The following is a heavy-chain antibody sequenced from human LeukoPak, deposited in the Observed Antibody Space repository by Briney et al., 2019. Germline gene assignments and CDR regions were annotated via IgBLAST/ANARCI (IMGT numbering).Heavy chain of an antibody. Sequence: SETLSLTCTVSGGSISSHYWSWIRQPPGKGLEWIGYIYYSGSTNYNPSLKSRVTISVDTSKNQFSLKLSSVTAADTAVYYCASLLRNRKSGEYRRYYFDYWGQGTLVTVSS. J-gene: IGHJ4*02. CDR1: GGSISSHY. CDR3: ASLLRNRKSGEYRRYYFDY. D-gene: IGHD4-17*01. V-gene: IGHV4-59*11. CDR2: IYYSGST.